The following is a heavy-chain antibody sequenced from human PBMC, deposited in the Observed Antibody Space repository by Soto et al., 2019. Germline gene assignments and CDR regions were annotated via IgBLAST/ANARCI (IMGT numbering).Heavy chain of an antibody. CDR1: GGSFSAYY. CDR2: INHSGST. D-gene: IGHD5-12*01. Sequence: QVQLQQWGAGLLKPSETLSLTCAVYGGSFSAYYWSWIRQPPGKGLEWIGEINHSGSTTYNPSLKSRVTISVDRSQNQFSLKLSSVTAADTALYYCARGVGYAGVDYWGQGTLVTVSS. J-gene: IGHJ4*02. V-gene: IGHV4-34*01. CDR3: ARGVGYAGVDY.